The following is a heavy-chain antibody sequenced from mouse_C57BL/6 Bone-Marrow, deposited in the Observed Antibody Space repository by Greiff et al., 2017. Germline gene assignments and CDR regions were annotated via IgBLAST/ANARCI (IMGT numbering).Heavy chain of an antibody. V-gene: IGHV1-54*01. CDR3: ARFYYYGSSLFDY. CDR1: GYAFTNYL. J-gene: IGHJ2*01. Sequence: QVQLQQSGAELVRPGTSVKVSCKASGYAFTNYLIEWVKQRPGQGLEWIGVINPGSGGTNYNEKFKGTATLTADKSSSTAYMQLSSLTSEDSAVYFCARFYYYGSSLFDYWGQGTTLTVSS. D-gene: IGHD1-1*01. CDR2: INPGSGGT.